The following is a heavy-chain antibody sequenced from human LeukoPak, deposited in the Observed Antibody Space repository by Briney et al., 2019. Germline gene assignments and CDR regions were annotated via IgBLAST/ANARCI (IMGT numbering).Heavy chain of an antibody. CDR2: VTDTGGNT. Sequence: GGSLRLSCAASGFTFSSYAMTWVRQAPVKGLEWLSVVTDTGGNTYHADSVKGRFTISRDNSKNTVYLEMDSLRVEDTAVYYCAKGTVRSCSGPSCYPLDSWGQGTLVTVSS. D-gene: IGHD2-15*01. J-gene: IGHJ4*02. CDR1: GFTFSSYA. V-gene: IGHV3-23*01. CDR3: AKGTVRSCSGPSCYPLDS.